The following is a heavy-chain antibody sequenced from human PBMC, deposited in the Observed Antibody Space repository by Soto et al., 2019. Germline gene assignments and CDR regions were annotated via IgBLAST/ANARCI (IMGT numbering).Heavy chain of an antibody. V-gene: IGHV3-33*01. D-gene: IGHD6-19*01. J-gene: IGHJ6*02. CDR2: IWYDGSNK. CDR1: GFTFSSYG. CDR3: AREVGSGWYPRSPYYYGMDV. Sequence: HPGGSLRLSCAASGFTFSSYGMHWVRQAPGKGLEWVAVIWYDGSNKYYADSVKGRFTISRDNSKNTLYLQMNSLRAEDTAVYYCAREVGSGWYPRSPYYYGMDVWGQGTTVTVSS.